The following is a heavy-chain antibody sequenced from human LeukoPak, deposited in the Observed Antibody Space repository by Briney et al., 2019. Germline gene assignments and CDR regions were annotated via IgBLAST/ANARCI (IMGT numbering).Heavy chain of an antibody. CDR2: ISGSGSYI. D-gene: IGHD3-3*01. Sequence: GGSLRLSCTASGFTFTSYSMNWVRQAPGKGLEWVSSISGSGSYIYYADSVKGRFTISRDNAKNSLYLQMNSLRAEDTAVYYCAKGSVNDFWSGYNYYYMDVWGKGTTVTVSS. V-gene: IGHV3-21*04. CDR3: AKGSVNDFWSGYNYYYMDV. CDR1: GFTFTSYS. J-gene: IGHJ6*03.